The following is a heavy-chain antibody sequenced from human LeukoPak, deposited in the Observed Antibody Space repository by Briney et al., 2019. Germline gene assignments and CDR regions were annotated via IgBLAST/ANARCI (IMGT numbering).Heavy chain of an antibody. J-gene: IGHJ4*02. CDR1: GFSFSTSW. CDR3: AKLSATYHLDY. D-gene: IGHD1-14*01. Sequence: GESLKISCKGSGFSFSTSWIGWVRQMPGKGLEWMGIIYPGDSDTSYSPSFQGQVTISADKSINTAYPQWSSLRASDTAIYYCAKLSATYHLDYWGQGTLVTVSS. V-gene: IGHV5-51*01. CDR2: IYPGDSDT.